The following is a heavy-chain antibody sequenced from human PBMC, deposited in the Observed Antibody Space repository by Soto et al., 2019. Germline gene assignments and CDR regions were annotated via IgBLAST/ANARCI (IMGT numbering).Heavy chain of an antibody. J-gene: IGHJ4*02. Sequence: GGSLRLSCAASGFTFSSYAMHWVRQAPGKGLEWVAVISYDGSNKYYADSVKGRFTISRDNSKNTLYLQMNSLRAEDTAVYYCARDANYGAHLYYFDYWGQGTLVTVSS. CDR2: ISYDGSNK. CDR1: GFTFSSYA. V-gene: IGHV3-30-3*01. CDR3: ARDANYGAHLYYFDY. D-gene: IGHD4-17*01.